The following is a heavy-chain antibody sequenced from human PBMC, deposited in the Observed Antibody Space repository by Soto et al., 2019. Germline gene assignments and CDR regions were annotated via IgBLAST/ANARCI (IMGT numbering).Heavy chain of an antibody. CDR1: GFTFSSYG. CDR3: ARDRTGAVDY. Sequence: QVQLVESGGGVVQPGRSLRLSCAASGFTFSSYGMHWVRQAPGKGLEWVAVIWYDGSNKYYADSVKGRVTISRDNSKNTMYLQMNSLSAEDTAVYYCARDRTGAVDYWGQGTLVTVSS. CDR2: IWYDGSNK. D-gene: IGHD1-26*01. J-gene: IGHJ4*02. V-gene: IGHV3-33*01.